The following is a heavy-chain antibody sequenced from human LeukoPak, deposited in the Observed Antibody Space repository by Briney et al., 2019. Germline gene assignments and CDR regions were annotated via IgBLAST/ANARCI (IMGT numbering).Heavy chain of an antibody. CDR3: AKVFSYQLLYGYYMDV. V-gene: IGHV3-30*02. Sequence: GGSLRLSCAASGFTFSSYSMNWVRQAPGKGLEWVAFIRYDGSNKYYADSVKGRFTISRDNSKNTLYLQMNSLRAEDTAVYYCAKVFSYQLLYGYYMDVWGKGTTVTVSS. J-gene: IGHJ6*03. D-gene: IGHD2-2*02. CDR1: GFTFSSYS. CDR2: IRYDGSNK.